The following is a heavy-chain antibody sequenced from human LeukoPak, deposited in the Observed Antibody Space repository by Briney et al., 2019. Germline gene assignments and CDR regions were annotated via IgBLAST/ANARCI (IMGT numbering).Heavy chain of an antibody. J-gene: IGHJ6*03. D-gene: IGHD2-15*01. V-gene: IGHV3-23*01. CDR3: AKNGDRGAYCTGGTCYPYFYYYMDV. CDR2: ISSTGGTT. CDR1: GFTFSSYG. Sequence: GGSLRLSCAASGFTFSSYGMSWVRQAPGKGLEWVSSISSTGGTTYYADSVKGRFTISRDNSKNTLYLQMNSLRAEDTAIYYCAKNGDRGAYCTGGTCYPYFYYYMDVWGKGTTVTISS.